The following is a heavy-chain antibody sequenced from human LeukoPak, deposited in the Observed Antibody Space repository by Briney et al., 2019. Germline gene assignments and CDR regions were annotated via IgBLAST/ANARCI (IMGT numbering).Heavy chain of an antibody. D-gene: IGHD6-13*01. Sequence: ASVKVPCKASGYTFTGYYMHWVRQAPGQGLEWMGWIHPNSGGTNYAQKFRGRVTMTRDTSISTAYMELSRLRSDDTAVYYCARAGVELALDYWGQGTLVTVSS. V-gene: IGHV1-2*02. CDR1: GYTFTGYY. J-gene: IGHJ4*02. CDR2: IHPNSGGT. CDR3: ARAGVELALDY.